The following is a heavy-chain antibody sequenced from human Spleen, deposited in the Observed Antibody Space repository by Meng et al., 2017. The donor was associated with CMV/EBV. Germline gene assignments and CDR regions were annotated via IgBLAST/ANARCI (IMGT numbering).Heavy chain of an antibody. CDR3: ARRRGSSSSRAFDI. Sequence: ASVKVSCKASGYTFVGYYIHWVRQAPGQGLEWMGWINPKSGDTKYTQNFQGRVTMTRDTSISTAYLELRSLRSDDTAVYYCARRRGSSSSRAFDIWGQGTMVTVSS. CDR2: INPKSGDT. CDR1: GYTFVGYY. V-gene: IGHV1-2*02. D-gene: IGHD6-6*01. J-gene: IGHJ3*02.